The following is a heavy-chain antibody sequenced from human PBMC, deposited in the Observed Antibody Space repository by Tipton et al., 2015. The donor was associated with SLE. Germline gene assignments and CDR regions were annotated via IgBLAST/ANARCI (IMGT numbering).Heavy chain of an antibody. Sequence: SLRLSCAVSEFSFSSYAMSWVRQAPGKGLEWVANINRDGTEEHYVDSVKGRFTISRDNAQNSLFLQMNSLRAEDTAVYYCARDLPDYWGHGTLVSVSS. V-gene: IGHV3-7*01. J-gene: IGHJ4*03. CDR3: ARDLPDY. CDR1: EFSFSSYA. CDR2: INRDGTEE.